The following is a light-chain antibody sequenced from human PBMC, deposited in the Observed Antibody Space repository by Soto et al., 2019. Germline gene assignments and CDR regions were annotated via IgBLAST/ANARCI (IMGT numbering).Light chain of an antibody. Sequence: EIVLTQSPGTLSLSPGERATLSCRASQSVSSTLLAWYQQKPGQAPRLLIYAASSRATGIPDRFSGSGSGTDFTLTISRLEPEDFAVYYCQKYGRSPTTFGQGTRLEMK. CDR3: QKYGRSPTT. J-gene: IGKJ5*01. V-gene: IGKV3-20*01. CDR2: AAS. CDR1: QSVSSTL.